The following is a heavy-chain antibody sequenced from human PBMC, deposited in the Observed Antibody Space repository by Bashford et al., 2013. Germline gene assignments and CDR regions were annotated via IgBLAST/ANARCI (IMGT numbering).Heavy chain of an antibody. V-gene: IGHV4-61*01. CDR1: GGSISSSSYY. CDR3: ARVIVVVAPGWFDP. J-gene: IGHJ5*01. D-gene: IGHD3-22*01. CDR2: SITVGVP. Sequence: ETLSLTCTVSGGSISSSSYYWTWIRQPPGRDWSGLGISITVGVPTTTPPSKSRVTISVDTSKNQFSLKLNSVTAADTAVYYCARVIVVVAPGWFDPWGRGALVTVSS.